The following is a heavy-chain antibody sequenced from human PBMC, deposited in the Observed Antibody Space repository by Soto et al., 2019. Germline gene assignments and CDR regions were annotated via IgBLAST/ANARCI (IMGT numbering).Heavy chain of an antibody. CDR1: GGTFSSYA. CDR3: ARDGAWDGYNPYYFDY. J-gene: IGHJ4*02. D-gene: IGHD5-12*01. Sequence: QVQLVQSGAEVKKPGSSVKVSCKASGGTFSSYAISWVRQAPGQGLEWMGGIIPIFGTANYAQKFQGRVTITADEYTSTAYMELSSLRSEDTAVYYCARDGAWDGYNPYYFDYWGQGTLVTVSS. CDR2: IIPIFGTA. V-gene: IGHV1-69*01.